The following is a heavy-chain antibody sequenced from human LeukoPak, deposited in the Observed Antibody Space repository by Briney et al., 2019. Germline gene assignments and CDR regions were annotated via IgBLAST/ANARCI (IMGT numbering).Heavy chain of an antibody. J-gene: IGHJ5*02. CDR1: GFTFSSYE. D-gene: IGHD6-19*01. CDR3: ARGSGWFDNWFDP. Sequence: GGSLRLSCAASGFTFSSYEMNWVREAPGKGLEGVSYISSSGSTIYYADSVKGRFTISRDNAKNSMYLQMNSLRAEDTAVYYCARGSGWFDNWFDPWGQGTLVTVSS. CDR2: ISSSGSTI. V-gene: IGHV3-48*03.